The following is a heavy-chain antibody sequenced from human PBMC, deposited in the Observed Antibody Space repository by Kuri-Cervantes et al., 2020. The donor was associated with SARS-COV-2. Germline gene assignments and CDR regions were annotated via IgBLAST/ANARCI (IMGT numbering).Heavy chain of an antibody. V-gene: IGHV1-2*04. CDR1: GYTFTGYY. CDR2: INPNSGST. Sequence: ASVKVSCKASGYTFTGYYMHWVRQAPGQGLEWMGWINPNSGSTNYAHKFQGWVTITRDTSISTVYMELSRLRSDDTALYYRARSSSFRRRVVISHGGAFDIWGQGTMVTVSS. CDR3: ARSSSFRRRVVISHGGAFDI. D-gene: IGHD3-3*01. J-gene: IGHJ3*02.